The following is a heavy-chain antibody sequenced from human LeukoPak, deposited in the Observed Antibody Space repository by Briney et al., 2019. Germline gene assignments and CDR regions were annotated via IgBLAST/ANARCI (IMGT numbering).Heavy chain of an antibody. J-gene: IGHJ4*02. CDR3: VGELWF. V-gene: IGHV3-23*01. Sequence: GGPLSLSCAASGFTFSSYAWNGVRRAPGKGLEWVSAISGSDGGTYYADSVKGRFTISRDNSKNTLYLQMNSLRAEDTAVYYCVGELWFGGQGTLVTVSS. CDR1: GFTFSSYA. D-gene: IGHD3-16*02. CDR2: ISGSDGGT.